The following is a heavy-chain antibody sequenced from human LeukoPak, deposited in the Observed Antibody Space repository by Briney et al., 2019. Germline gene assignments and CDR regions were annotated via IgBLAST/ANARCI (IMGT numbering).Heavy chain of an antibody. CDR3: ATIVVVSGRASDY. V-gene: IGHV1-69*04. J-gene: IGHJ4*02. Sequence: SVEVSCKASGGTFNSYAFSWVRQAPGQELEWMGRITPIVGILNYAQQFQARVTITADESTSTVYLELSRLKSEDTAVYYCATIVVVSGRASDYWGQGTLVTVSS. CDR1: GGTFNSYA. D-gene: IGHD2-21*02. CDR2: ITPIVGIL.